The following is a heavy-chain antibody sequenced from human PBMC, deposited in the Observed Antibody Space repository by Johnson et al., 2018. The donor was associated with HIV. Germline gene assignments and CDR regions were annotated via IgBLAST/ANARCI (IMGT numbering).Heavy chain of an antibody. J-gene: IGHJ3*02. CDR2: IYSGGST. CDR3: AREGATIEGRSTFDI. Sequence: VHLVESGGGVVQPGRSLRLSCAASGFTISNNYMSWVRQAPGKGLEWVSVIYSGGSTYYADSVTGRFTISRDISKKTLYLQLNSLRAEDTAVYYCAREGATIEGRSTFDIWGPGTMVTVSS. CDR1: GFTISNNY. V-gene: IGHV3-66*01. D-gene: IGHD5-24*01.